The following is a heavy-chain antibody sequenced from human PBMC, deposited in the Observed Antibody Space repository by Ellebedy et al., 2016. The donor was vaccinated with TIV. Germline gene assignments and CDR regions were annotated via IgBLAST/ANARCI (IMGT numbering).Heavy chain of an antibody. CDR2: IWYDGSNK. Sequence: GESLKISXAASGFTFSSYGMHWVRQAPGKGLEWVAVIWYDGSNKYYADSVKGRFTISRDNAKNSLYLQMNSLRAEDTAVYYCARDPGYCSSTSCYTGAFDIWGQGTMVTVSS. CDR1: GFTFSSYG. CDR3: ARDPGYCSSTSCYTGAFDI. D-gene: IGHD2-2*02. J-gene: IGHJ3*02. V-gene: IGHV3-33*01.